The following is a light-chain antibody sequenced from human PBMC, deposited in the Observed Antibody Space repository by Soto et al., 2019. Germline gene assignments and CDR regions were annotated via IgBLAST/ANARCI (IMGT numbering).Light chain of an antibody. CDR1: SSDVGGYNS. Sequence: QSALTQPASVSGSPGQSITISCTGTSSDVGGYNSVSWYQQHPGKAPKLMIYDVSNRPSGVSNRFSGSKSVNTASLTISGLQAEDEADYYCSSDTSSSPVIFGGGTKLTVL. CDR3: SSDTSSSPVI. J-gene: IGLJ2*01. CDR2: DVS. V-gene: IGLV2-14*01.